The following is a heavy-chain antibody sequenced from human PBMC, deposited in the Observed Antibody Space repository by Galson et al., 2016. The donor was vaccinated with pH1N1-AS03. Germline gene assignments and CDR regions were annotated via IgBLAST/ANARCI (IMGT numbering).Heavy chain of an antibody. V-gene: IGHV3-7*01. Sequence: SLRLSCAASGFTFNNYWMTWVRRAPGKGLEWVANINEDGNVDQYVDSVKGRFTISRDNGQNSVFLQMNSLRAEDAAVYSCARVTGFYQISALNTWGQGTPVTVSS. D-gene: IGHD2-2*01. J-gene: IGHJ5*02. CDR1: GFTFNNYW. CDR3: ARVTGFYQISALNT. CDR2: INEDGNVD.